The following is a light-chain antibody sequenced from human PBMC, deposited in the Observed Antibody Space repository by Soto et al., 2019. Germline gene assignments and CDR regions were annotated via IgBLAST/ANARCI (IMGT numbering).Light chain of an antibody. Sequence: EIVMTQSPATLSVSPGERATLSCRASQSVRSNLAWYQQKPGQAPRLFIYGASTRATGIPARFSGSGSGTEFTLTISSLQSEDFAVYYCQQYNNWPPLTFGGGTKVVIK. CDR2: GAS. CDR3: QQYNNWPPLT. CDR1: QSVRSN. J-gene: IGKJ4*01. V-gene: IGKV3-15*01.